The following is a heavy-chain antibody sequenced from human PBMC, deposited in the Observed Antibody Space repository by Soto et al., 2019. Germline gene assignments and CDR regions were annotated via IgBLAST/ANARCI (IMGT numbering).Heavy chain of an antibody. CDR2: IYYSGST. D-gene: IGHD6-6*01. CDR3: ARAYSSSIYWYFDL. Sequence: QVQLQESGPGLVKPSQTLSLTCTVSGGSISSGGYYWSWIRQHPGKGLEWIGYIYYSGSTYYNPSLKSRVTISVDTSKNQFYLKLSSVTAADTAVYYCARAYSSSIYWYFDLWGRGTLVTVSS. V-gene: IGHV4-31*03. CDR1: GGSISSGGYY. J-gene: IGHJ2*01.